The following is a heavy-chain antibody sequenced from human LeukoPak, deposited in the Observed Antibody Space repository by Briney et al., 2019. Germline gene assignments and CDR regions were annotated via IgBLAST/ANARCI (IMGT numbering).Heavy chain of an antibody. D-gene: IGHD2-15*01. V-gene: IGHV1-8*03. Sequence: ASVKVSCKASGYTFTSYDINWVRQATGQGLEWMGWMNPNSGNTGYAQKFQGRVTITRNTSISTAYMELSSLRSEDTAVYYCARGRLVVRHYYYMDVWGKGTTVTVSS. J-gene: IGHJ6*03. CDR2: MNPNSGNT. CDR3: ARGRLVVRHYYYMDV. CDR1: GYTFTSYD.